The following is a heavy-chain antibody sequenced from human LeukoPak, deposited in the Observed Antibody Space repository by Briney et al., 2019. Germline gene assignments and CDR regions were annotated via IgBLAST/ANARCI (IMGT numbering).Heavy chain of an antibody. V-gene: IGHV3-74*01. Sequence: GGSLRLSCATSAFTFSSYWMHWVRQAPGKGLVWVSRINSDGSSRSYADYVKGRFTISRDDAKNTLYLQMSSLSVDDTAIYYCTRGSPGYSSSWLDFWGQGILVTVSS. CDR1: AFTFSSYW. J-gene: IGHJ4*02. CDR2: INSDGSSR. D-gene: IGHD6-13*01. CDR3: TRGSPGYSSSWLDF.